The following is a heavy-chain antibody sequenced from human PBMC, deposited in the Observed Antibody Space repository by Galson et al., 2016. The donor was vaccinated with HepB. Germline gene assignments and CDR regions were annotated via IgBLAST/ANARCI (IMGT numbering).Heavy chain of an antibody. CDR3: ARDTRRGSYFDY. Sequence: SVKVSCKASGYIFTSHYMHWVRQAPGQGLEWVGIIHTSGYSIRSAQKLKGRFTMTTATSTSTLHMELSSLRSEDTAMYYCARDTRRGSYFDYWGQGPLVTVSS. V-gene: IGHV1-46*01. J-gene: IGHJ4*02. D-gene: IGHD1-26*01. CDR1: GYIFTSHY. CDR2: IHTSGYSI.